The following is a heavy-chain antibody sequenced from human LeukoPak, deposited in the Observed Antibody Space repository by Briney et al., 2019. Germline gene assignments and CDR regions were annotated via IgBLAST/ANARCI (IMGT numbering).Heavy chain of an antibody. CDR2: IDYNGSP. CDR1: GGSISSYY. J-gene: IGHJ4*02. V-gene: IGHV4-59*08. CDR3: ARASNMVRGKTFFDS. D-gene: IGHD3-10*01. Sequence: SETLSLTCTVSGGSISSYYWSWIRQPPGKGLEWIGYIDYNGSPNYNPSLKSRLSIELGTPKNRFSLKLSSVTAADTAVYYCARASNMVRGKTFFDSWGQGILVTVSS.